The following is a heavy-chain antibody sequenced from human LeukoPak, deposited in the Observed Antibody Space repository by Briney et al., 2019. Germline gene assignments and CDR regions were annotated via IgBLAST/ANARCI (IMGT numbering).Heavy chain of an antibody. V-gene: IGHV3-48*04. Sequence: PGGSLRLSCAASGFTFSRFSMNWVRQAPGKGLGWVSYISSSSGTIYYADSVKGRFTISRDNAKNSLYLQMNTLRAEDTAVYYCARGDQAFDYWGQGTLVTVSS. CDR3: ARGDQAFDY. CDR1: GFTFSRFS. D-gene: IGHD2-2*01. CDR2: ISSSSGTI. J-gene: IGHJ4*02.